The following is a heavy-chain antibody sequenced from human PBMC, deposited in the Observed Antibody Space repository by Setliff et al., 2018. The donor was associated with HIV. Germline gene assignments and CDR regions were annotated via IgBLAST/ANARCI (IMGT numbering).Heavy chain of an antibody. J-gene: IGHJ6*02. Sequence: ASVKVSCKASGYSFINYGINWVRQAPGQGLEWMGRINPNSGGTNYAQKFQGRVTMTIDTSTSTAYMELRSLRSDDTAVYFCARLGSGWSDSYYYAMDVWGQGTTVTVSS. CDR3: ARLGSGWSDSYYYAMDV. CDR2: INPNSGGT. CDR1: GYSFINYG. D-gene: IGHD6-19*01. V-gene: IGHV1-18*01.